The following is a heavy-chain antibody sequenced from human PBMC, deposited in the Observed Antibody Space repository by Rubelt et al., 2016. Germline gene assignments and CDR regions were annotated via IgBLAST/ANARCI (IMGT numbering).Heavy chain of an antibody. D-gene: IGHD3-10*01. V-gene: IGHV4-39*07. Sequence: QVQLQESGPGLVKSSQTLSLTCTVSGGSISSSSYYWGWIRQPPGKGLEWIGSIYYSGSTYYNPSLKSRVSISVDTSKNQFSLKLSSVTAADTAVYYCAREGYYGSGSYWGVDYWGQGTLVTVSS. CDR1: GGSISSSSYY. CDR3: AREGYYGSGSYWGVDY. J-gene: IGHJ4*02. CDR2: IYYSGST.